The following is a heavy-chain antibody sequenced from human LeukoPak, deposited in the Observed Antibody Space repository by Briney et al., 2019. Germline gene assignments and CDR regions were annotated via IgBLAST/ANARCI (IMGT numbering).Heavy chain of an antibody. CDR3: ARFYEGYYDSSGSPGLFDY. CDR2: INPSGGST. J-gene: IGHJ4*02. D-gene: IGHD3-22*01. V-gene: IGHV1-46*01. Sequence: ASVKVSCKASGYTFTSYYMHWVRQAPGQGLEWMGIINPSGGSTSYAQKFQGRVTMTRDMSTSTVYMELSSLRSEDMAVYYCARFYEGYYDSSGSPGLFDYWGQGTLVTVSS. CDR1: GYTFTSYY.